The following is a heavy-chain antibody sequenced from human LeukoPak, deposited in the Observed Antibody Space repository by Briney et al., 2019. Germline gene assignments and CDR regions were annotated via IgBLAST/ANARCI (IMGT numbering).Heavy chain of an antibody. CDR1: GGSLSGYY. V-gene: IGHV4-34*01. D-gene: IGHD1-1*01. CDR2: INHSGST. J-gene: IGHJ3*02. Sequence: PSETLSLTCAVYGGSLSGYYWSWIRQPPGKGVEWIGEINHSGSTNYDPSLKSRVTISVDTSKNQFSLKLSSVTAADTAVYYCARGRMRTNGTTDAFDIWGQGTMVTVSS. CDR3: ARGRMRTNGTTDAFDI.